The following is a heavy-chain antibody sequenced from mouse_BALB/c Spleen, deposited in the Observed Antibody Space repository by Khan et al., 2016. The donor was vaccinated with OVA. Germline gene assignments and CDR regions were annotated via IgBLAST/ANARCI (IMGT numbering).Heavy chain of an antibody. J-gene: IGHJ3*01. Sequence: EVQLQQSGTVLARPGASVKMSCKASGYTFTSYWMHWVKQRPGQGLEWSGDIYPGNTDTNYNQKLKGKAKLTAATSTSTAYMELSSLTNEDVAVYYCTRRNWDVAWFAYWGQGTLVTVSA. CDR2: IYPGNTDT. CDR1: GYTFTSYW. CDR3: TRRNWDVAWFAY. V-gene: IGHV1-5*01. D-gene: IGHD4-1*01.